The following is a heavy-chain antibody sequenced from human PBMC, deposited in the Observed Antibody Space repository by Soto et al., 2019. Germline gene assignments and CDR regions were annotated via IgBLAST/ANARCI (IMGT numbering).Heavy chain of an antibody. Sequence: QVQLVQSGAEVKKPGSSVKVSCKASGGTFSSYAISWVRQATGQGLEWMGGIIPIYGTANYAQKFQGRVTINADESTSTDYMELSSLRSDDTAVYYCARYCGGACNSATNRGQGTLVTVSS. CDR1: GGTFSSYA. CDR3: ARYCGGACNSATN. V-gene: IGHV1-69*12. CDR2: IIPIYGTA. J-gene: IGHJ4*02. D-gene: IGHD2-21*02.